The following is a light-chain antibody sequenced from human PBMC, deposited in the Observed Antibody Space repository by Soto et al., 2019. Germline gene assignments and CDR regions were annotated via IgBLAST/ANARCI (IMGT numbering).Light chain of an antibody. J-gene: IGLJ1*01. CDR1: SSDVGGYDY. CDR2: EVT. CDR3: SSHTSGSTRV. V-gene: IGLV2-14*01. Sequence: QSVLTQPASVSGSPGQSIAISCTGNSSDVGGYDYVSWYQQQPDKAPKLMIYEVTKRPSGVSNRFSGSKSGNTASLTISGLQSEDEADYYCSSHTSGSTRVFGTGTKVTVL.